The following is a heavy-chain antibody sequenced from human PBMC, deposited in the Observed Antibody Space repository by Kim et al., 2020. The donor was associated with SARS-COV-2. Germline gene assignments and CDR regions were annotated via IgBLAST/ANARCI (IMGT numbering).Heavy chain of an antibody. V-gene: IGHV5-10-1*01. D-gene: IGHD3-22*01. Sequence: PSFQGHVTISADKSISTAYLQWSSLKASDTAMYYCATHDSSGYYPYYFDYWGQGTLVTVSS. J-gene: IGHJ4*02. CDR3: ATHDSSGYYPYYFDY.